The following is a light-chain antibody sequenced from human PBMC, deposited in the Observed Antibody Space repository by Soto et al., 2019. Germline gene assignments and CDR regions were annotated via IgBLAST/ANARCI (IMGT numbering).Light chain of an antibody. CDR1: RSFSTY. CDR2: GAS. Sequence: ETVLTQSPATLSLSPGERATLSCGASRSFSTYLAWYQQKPGQAPRLLIYGASSRATGIPDRFSGSGSGTHFSLTISRLEPEDFAVYYCQQYGVSMWTFGQGTKVDIK. J-gene: IGKJ1*01. V-gene: IGKV3-20*01. CDR3: QQYGVSMWT.